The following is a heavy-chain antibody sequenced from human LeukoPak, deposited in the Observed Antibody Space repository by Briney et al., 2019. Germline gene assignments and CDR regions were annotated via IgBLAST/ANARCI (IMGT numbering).Heavy chain of an antibody. V-gene: IGHV6-1*01. D-gene: IGHD6-19*01. Sequence: SQTLSLTCAISGDSVSRNWIRQSPSTGLEWLGRTYYRSKWYNDYAVSVKSRITINPDTSKNQFSLQLNSVTPEDTAVYYCAREWGIAVAMGMDVWGQGTTVTVSS. J-gene: IGHJ6*02. CDR1: GDSVS. CDR3: AREWGIAVAMGMDV. CDR2: TYYRSKWYN.